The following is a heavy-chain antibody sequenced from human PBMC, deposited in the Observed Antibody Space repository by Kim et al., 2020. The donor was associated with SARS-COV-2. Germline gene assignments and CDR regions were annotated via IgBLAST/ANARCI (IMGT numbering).Heavy chain of an antibody. D-gene: IGHD2-15*01. Sequence: SVKVSCKASGGTFSSYAISWVRQAPGQGLEWMGGIIPIFGTANYAQKFQGRVTITADESTSTAYMELSSLRSEDTAVYYCAGEERGGRSVDYWGQGTLVTVFS. J-gene: IGHJ4*02. CDR1: GGTFSSYA. CDR3: AGEERGGRSVDY. CDR2: IIPIFGTA. V-gene: IGHV1-69*13.